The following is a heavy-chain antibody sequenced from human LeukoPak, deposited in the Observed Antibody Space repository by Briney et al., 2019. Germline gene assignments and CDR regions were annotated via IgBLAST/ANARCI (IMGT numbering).Heavy chain of an antibody. CDR3: ARRLAVTGRYYFDY. D-gene: IGHD4-11*01. V-gene: IGHV4-59*01. CDR1: GGSISTYH. J-gene: IGHJ4*02. Sequence: PSETLSLTCTVSGGSISTYHWIWIRQPPGRGLEWIGYIYYSGITNYNPSLKSRVTMSVDTSRNQFSLRLNSVTAADTAVYYCARRLAVTGRYYFDYWGQGSLVTVSS. CDR2: IYYSGIT.